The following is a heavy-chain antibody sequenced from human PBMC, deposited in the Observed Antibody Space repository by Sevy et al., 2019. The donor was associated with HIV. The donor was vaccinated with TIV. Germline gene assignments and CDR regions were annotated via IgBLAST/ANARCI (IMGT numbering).Heavy chain of an antibody. Sequence: SETLSLTCDVSGFSISNNFYWGWIRQPPGKGLEWIGSIYHSGTTYYSPSLNSRVTISVDMSNNHFALRLTSVTAADTAVYYCARARRPETNYFCMDVWGKGTTVTVSS. D-gene: IGHD3-3*01. CDR2: IYHSGTT. CDR3: ARARRPETNYFCMDV. CDR1: GFSISNNFY. J-gene: IGHJ6*03. V-gene: IGHV4-38-2*01.